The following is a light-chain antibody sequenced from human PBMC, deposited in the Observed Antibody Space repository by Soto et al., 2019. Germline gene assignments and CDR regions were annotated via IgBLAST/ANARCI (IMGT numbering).Light chain of an antibody. Sequence: QLVLTQSSSASASLGSSVKLTCTLSSGHSSYIIAWHQQQPGKAPRYLMKLEGSGSYNKGSGVPDRFSGSSSGADRYLTISNLQFEDEADYYCETWDSNSPCVVFGGGTKLTVL. CDR1: SGHSSYI. CDR2: LEGSGSY. CDR3: ETWDSNSPCVV. V-gene: IGLV4-60*02. J-gene: IGLJ2*01.